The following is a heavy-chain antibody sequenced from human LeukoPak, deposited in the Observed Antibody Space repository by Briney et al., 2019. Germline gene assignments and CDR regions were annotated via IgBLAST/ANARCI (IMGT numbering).Heavy chain of an antibody. CDR2: IYPGDSDT. D-gene: IGHD3-16*01. J-gene: IGHJ2*01. Sequence: GESLQISCKGFGYSFSRYWIGWVRQMPGKGLEWMGIIYPGDSDTRYSPSFQGQVTISADKSIRTAYLQWSRLQASDTAIYYCARHDVPGGSTIWFFDLWGRGSLVTVSS. CDR1: GYSFSRYW. V-gene: IGHV5-51*01. CDR3: ARHDVPGGSTIWFFDL.